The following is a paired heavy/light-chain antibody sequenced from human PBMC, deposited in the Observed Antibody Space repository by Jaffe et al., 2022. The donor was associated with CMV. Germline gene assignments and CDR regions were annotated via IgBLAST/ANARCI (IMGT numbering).Light chain of an antibody. CDR2: GTY. J-gene: IGLJ2*01. V-gene: IGLV1-40*01. CDR1: SSDIGAGYD. Sequence: QSVLTQPPSVSGAPGQRVTISCSGTSSDIGAGYDVHWYQQFPGTAPKLLIFGTYKRPSGVPNRFSGSKSGASASLVITGLQAEDEADYYCQSYDNDLSALFGGGTKLTV. CDR3: QSYDNDLSAL.
Heavy chain of an antibody. CDR2: FYYTGTT. J-gene: IGHJ5*02. Sequence: QLQLQESGPGLVKPSETLSLTCTVSGGSISNYPYAWDWVRQPPGKGLEWIGSFYYTGTTYSNPSLKSRLTISMDSSKNTFSLNLSSVTAADTALYFCAKHDTRGSSYVVLDLWGQGTLVTVSS. CDR1: GGSISNYPYA. CDR3: AKHDTRGSSYVVLDL. D-gene: IGHD3-22*01. V-gene: IGHV4-39*01.